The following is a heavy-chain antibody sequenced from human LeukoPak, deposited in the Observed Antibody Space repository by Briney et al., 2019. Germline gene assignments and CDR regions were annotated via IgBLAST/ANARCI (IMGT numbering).Heavy chain of an antibody. CDR3: AGKRVGKRAIDY. Sequence: GGALRLSCAASGFTVSRNYMTWVRQAPATGLEWGSVIYSGGSTYYADSLKGRFTISRDNSKNPLYLQMNSLRAEDTAVYYCAGKRVGKRAIDYWGQGTLVTVSS. D-gene: IGHD2-2*01. CDR1: GFTVSRNY. CDR2: IYSGGST. V-gene: IGHV3-53*01. J-gene: IGHJ4*02.